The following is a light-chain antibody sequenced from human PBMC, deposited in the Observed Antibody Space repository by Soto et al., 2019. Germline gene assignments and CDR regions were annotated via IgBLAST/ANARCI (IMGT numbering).Light chain of an antibody. CDR1: QSVTSY. Sequence: IVLTQSPATLSLSPGERATLSCRASQSVTSYLAWYQQKPGQAPRLLIYDASNRATGIPARFSGSGSGTDFTLAISSLVPEDFAVYYCQQRSSWLWTFGQGTKVEIK. CDR2: DAS. V-gene: IGKV3-11*01. J-gene: IGKJ1*01. CDR3: QQRSSWLWT.